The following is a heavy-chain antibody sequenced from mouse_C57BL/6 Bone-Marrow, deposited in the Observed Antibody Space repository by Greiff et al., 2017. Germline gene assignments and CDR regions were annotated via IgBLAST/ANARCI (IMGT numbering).Heavy chain of an antibody. J-gene: IGHJ2*01. CDR1: GYAFSSSW. CDR3: ARNGYYFDY. CDR2: IYPGDGDT. D-gene: IGHD2-2*01. Sequence: QVQLKQSGPELVKPGASVKISCKASGYAFSSSWMHWVKQRPGQGLEWIGRIYPGDGDTNYNGKFKGKATLTADKSSSTAYMQLSSLTSEDSAVYFCARNGYYFDYWGQGTTLTVSS. V-gene: IGHV1-82*01.